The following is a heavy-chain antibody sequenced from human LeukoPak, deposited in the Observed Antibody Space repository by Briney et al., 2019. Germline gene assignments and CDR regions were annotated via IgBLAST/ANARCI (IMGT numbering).Heavy chain of an antibody. CDR2: ISSSSRYI. J-gene: IGHJ6*03. V-gene: IGHV3-21*01. CDR1: GFTFSSYS. Sequence: SGGSLRLSCAASGFTFSSYSMNWVRLAPGKGLEWVSSISSSSRYIYFADSLKGRFTISRDSSKNILYLQMNSLRAEDTAVYYCAKDRCSNGIGCYYYYMDVWGKGTTVTISS. CDR3: AKDRCSNGIGCYYYYMDV. D-gene: IGHD2-8*01.